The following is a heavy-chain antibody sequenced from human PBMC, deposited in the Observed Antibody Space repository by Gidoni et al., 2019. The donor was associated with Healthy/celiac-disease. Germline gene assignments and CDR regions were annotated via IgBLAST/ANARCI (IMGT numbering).Heavy chain of an antibody. D-gene: IGHD2-15*01. J-gene: IGHJ5*02. Sequence: QVQLQESGPGLVKPSGTLSLTCAVSGGSISSSNWWRWVRQPPGKGLEWIGESYHSGSTNYNPSLKSRVTISVDKSKNQFSLKLSFVTAADTAVYYCARDPHQTQLLTGWFDPWGQGTLVTVSS. CDR3: ARDPHQTQLLTGWFDP. CDR1: GGSISSSNW. CDR2: SYHSGST. V-gene: IGHV4-4*02.